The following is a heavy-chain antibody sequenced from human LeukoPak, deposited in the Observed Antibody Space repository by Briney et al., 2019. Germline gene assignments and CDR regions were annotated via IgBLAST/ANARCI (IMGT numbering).Heavy chain of an antibody. CDR2: INHSGST. V-gene: IGHV4-34*01. D-gene: IGHD1-14*01. CDR3: ATKTRSTNWFDP. CDR1: GGSFSGYY. Sequence: PSETLSLTCAVYGGSFSGYYWSWIRQPPGKGLEWIGEINHSGSTNYNPSLKSRVTISLDTSKSQFSLKLSSVTAADTAVYYCATKTRSTNWFDPWGQGTLVTVSS. J-gene: IGHJ5*02.